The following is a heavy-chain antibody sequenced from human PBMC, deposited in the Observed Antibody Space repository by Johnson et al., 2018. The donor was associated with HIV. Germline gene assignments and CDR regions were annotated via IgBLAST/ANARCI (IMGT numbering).Heavy chain of an antibody. D-gene: IGHD3-3*01. Sequence: VLLVESGGGLVQPGRSLRLSCAASGFTFSSFALHWVRQAPGKGLEWVSYISSSGSTIYYADSVKGRFTISRDNAKNSLYLQMNSLRAEDTAVYYCARGGNRYYNFWSGYYRDAFDIWGQGTMVTVSS. V-gene: IGHV3-48*04. CDR2: ISSSGSTI. CDR3: ARGGNRYYNFWSGYYRDAFDI. CDR1: GFTFSSFA. J-gene: IGHJ3*02.